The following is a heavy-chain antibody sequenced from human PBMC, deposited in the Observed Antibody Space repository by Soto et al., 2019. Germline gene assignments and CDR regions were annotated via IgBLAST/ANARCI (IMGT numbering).Heavy chain of an antibody. D-gene: IGHD3-10*01. CDR1: GGSISSYY. CDR3: ARVWGGAFDI. V-gene: IGHV4-59*01. CDR2: IYCSGST. Sequence: QVQLQESGPGLVKPSETLSLTCTVSGGSISSYYWSWIRQPPGKGLEWIGYIYCSGSTNYNPSLKSRVTISVDTSKNQFSLKLSSVTAADTAVYYCARVWGGAFDIWGQGTMVIVSS. J-gene: IGHJ3*02.